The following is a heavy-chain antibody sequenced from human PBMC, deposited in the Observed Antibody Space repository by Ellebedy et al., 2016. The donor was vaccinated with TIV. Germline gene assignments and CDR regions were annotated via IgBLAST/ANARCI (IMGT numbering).Heavy chain of an antibody. J-gene: IGHJ4*02. CDR1: GFTVSSNS. Sequence: GESLKISCAASGFTVSSNSMNWVRQAPGKGLEWVSVIYSGGGTSYADSVKGRFTIFRDTSNNTLFLKMNSLRAEDTAVYYCARKHLYGLDWGQGTLVTVSS. D-gene: IGHD3-10*01. CDR3: ARKHLYGLD. CDR2: IYSGGGT. V-gene: IGHV3-66*01.